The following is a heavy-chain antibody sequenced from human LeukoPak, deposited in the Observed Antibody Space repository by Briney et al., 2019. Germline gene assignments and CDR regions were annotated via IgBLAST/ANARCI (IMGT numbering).Heavy chain of an antibody. CDR1: GGTFSSYS. V-gene: IGHV1-69*05. CDR3: AKSPPRQWLSDYYYMDV. CDR2: IIPIFGSA. J-gene: IGHJ6*03. Sequence: SVKVSCKASGGTFSSYSINWVRQAPGQGLEWMGGIIPIFGSANYAQKFQGRVTITTDESTNTACMELSSLNSEDTAVYYCAKSPPRQWLSDYYYMDVWGEGTTVTVSS. D-gene: IGHD6-19*01.